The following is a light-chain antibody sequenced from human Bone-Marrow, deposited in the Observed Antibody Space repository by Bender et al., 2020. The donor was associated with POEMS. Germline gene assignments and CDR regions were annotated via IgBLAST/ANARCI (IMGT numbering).Light chain of an antibody. CDR1: SSNIGAHA. CDR2: SSH. CDR3: AVWDDSLNGWV. J-gene: IGLJ3*02. V-gene: IGLV1-44*01. Sequence: QSVLTQPPSASGTPGQRVTISCSGGSSNIGAHAVNWYQHLPGTAPKLLIYSSHRRPSEVPDRFSSSRSGTSASRAISGLQSEDEADYYCAVWDDSLNGWVFGGGTKLTVL.